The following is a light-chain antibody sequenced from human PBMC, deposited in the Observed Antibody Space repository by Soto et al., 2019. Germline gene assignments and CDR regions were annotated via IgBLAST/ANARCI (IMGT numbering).Light chain of an antibody. V-gene: IGKV3-20*01. CDR2: GAS. CDR3: QQFGSSSWT. J-gene: IGKJ1*01. CDR1: QSVSSSY. Sequence: SLLTHSPRPLSLSPGKKATLSCLARQSVSSSYLAWYQQKPRQAPTPLIYGASRRATGIPDRFSGSGSGTDFTLTVSRLVHEDFAVYYCQQFGSSSWTFGQGNKVDIK.